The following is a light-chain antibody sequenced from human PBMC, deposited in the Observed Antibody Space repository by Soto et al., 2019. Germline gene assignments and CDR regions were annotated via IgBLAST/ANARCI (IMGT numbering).Light chain of an antibody. V-gene: IGKV3-15*01. CDR3: QQYNDWPYT. CDR2: GAS. Sequence: EIVMAQSPVTLSVSPGERATLSCRASHSVNSYLAWYQQKPGQAPRLLIYGASTRATGVPARFSGSGSGTEFTLTISSLQSEDFAVYFCQQYNDWPYTFGQGTKVDIK. CDR1: HSVNSY. J-gene: IGKJ2*01.